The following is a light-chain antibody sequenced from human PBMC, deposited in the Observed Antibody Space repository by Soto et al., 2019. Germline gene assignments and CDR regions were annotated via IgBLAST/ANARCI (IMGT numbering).Light chain of an antibody. V-gene: IGKV1-8*01. Sequence: AIRMTQSPSSFSASTGDRVTITCRASQDINNYLAWYQQKPGKAPKLLIYAASTLQSGVPSRFSGSGSGTDFTLTISWLQSEDFATYYCQQYYNYPLTFGGGTKVEIK. CDR3: QQYYNYPLT. J-gene: IGKJ4*01. CDR1: QDINNY. CDR2: AAS.